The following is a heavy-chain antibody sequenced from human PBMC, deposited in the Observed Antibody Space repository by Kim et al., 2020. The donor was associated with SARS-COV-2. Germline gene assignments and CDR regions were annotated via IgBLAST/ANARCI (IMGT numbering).Heavy chain of an antibody. CDR1: GFTFSSYS. CDR3: ARENDSSGYYYVGYYYYGVDV. CDR2: ISSSSSYI. Sequence: GGSLRLSCAASGFTFSSYSMNWVRQAPGKGLEWVSSISSSSSYIYYADSVTGRFTISRDNAKNSLYLQMNSLRAEDTAVYYCARENDSSGYYYVGYYYYGVDVWGQGTTVTVSS. V-gene: IGHV3-21*01. D-gene: IGHD3-22*01. J-gene: IGHJ6*02.